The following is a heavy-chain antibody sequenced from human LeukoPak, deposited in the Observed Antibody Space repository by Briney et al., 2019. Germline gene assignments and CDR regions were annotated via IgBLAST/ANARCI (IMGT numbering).Heavy chain of an antibody. CDR2: INPRDGTT. CDR3: ARGADQEFDF. CDR1: GHTFNNHF. J-gene: IGHJ4*02. Sequence: ASVTVSCKSSGHTFNNHFIHWVRQAPGQGLEGMGMINPRDGTTRTLQKFQGRVSMTRDTSTSTLYMGLSSLSSEDTATYFCARGADQEFDFWGQGTLVTVSS. V-gene: IGHV1-46*02.